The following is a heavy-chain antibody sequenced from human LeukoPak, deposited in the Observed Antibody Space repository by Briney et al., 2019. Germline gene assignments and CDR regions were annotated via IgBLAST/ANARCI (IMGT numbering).Heavy chain of an antibody. CDR2: IWYDGSNK. D-gene: IGHD3-16*02. CDR1: GFTFSSYG. V-gene: IGHV3-33*01. Sequence: PGRSLRLSCAASGFTFSSYGMHWVRQAPGKGLEWVAVIWYDGSNKYYADSVKGRFTISRDNSKNTLYLQMNSLRAEDTAVYYCARDHRADPFDYWGQGTLVTVFS. CDR3: ARDHRADPFDY. J-gene: IGHJ4*02.